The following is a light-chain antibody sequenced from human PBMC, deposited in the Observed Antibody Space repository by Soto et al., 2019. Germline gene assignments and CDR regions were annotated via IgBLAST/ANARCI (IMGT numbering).Light chain of an antibody. CDR2: KAS. CDR3: QQYDTYWT. Sequence: DIQMTQSPSTLSASIGDRVTITCRASRNVFSWLAWYQQKPGQAPKLLISKASSLETGVPSRFSGSGSGIEFTLTNSSLQPDDCATYYCQQYDTYWTFGQGTKVEIK. CDR1: RNVFSW. J-gene: IGKJ1*01. V-gene: IGKV1-5*03.